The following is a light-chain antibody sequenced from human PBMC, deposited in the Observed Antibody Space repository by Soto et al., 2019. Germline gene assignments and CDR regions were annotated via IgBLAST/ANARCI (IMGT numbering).Light chain of an antibody. V-gene: IGKV3-15*01. Sequence: EIVMTQSPATLSVSPGERATLSCRASQSVSSNLAWYQQKPGQAPRLLIYGASTRATGISARFSGSGSGTEFTLTISRLQSEDFAVYYCQKYNNWPLTFGGGTKVEIK. J-gene: IGKJ4*01. CDR1: QSVSSN. CDR3: QKYNNWPLT. CDR2: GAS.